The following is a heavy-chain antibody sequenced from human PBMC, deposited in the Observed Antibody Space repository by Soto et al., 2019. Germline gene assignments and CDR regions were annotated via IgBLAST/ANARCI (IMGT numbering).Heavy chain of an antibody. CDR3: ARRPMWQQVVPDYGMNV. V-gene: IGHV1-2*02. D-gene: IGHD6-13*01. Sequence: ASVKVSCKASGYPFTCYYMHWVRQAPGQGPEWMGWVNPNNGETHYVQKFQGRVAMTGDTSISTAYMELTRLRSDDTAVYYCARRPMWQQVVPDYGMNVWGQGTTVTVSS. CDR1: GYPFTCYY. J-gene: IGHJ6*02. CDR2: VNPNNGET.